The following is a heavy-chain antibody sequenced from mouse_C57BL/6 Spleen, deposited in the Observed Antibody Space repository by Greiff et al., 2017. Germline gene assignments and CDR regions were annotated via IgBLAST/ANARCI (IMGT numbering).Heavy chain of an antibody. CDR2: ISDGGSYT. J-gene: IGHJ4*01. CDR1: GFTFSSYA. D-gene: IGHD2-3*01. Sequence: EVQGVESGGGLVKPRGSLKLSCAASGFTFSSYAMSWVRQTPEKRLEWVATISDGGSYTYYPDNVKGRFTISRDNAKNNLYLQMSHLKSEDTAMYYCASDYDGYYEDAMDYWGQGTSVTVSS. V-gene: IGHV5-4*01. CDR3: ASDYDGYYEDAMDY.